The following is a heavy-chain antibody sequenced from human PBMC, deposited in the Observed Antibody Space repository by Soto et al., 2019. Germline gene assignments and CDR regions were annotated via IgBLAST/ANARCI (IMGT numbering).Heavy chain of an antibody. CDR2: INAGNGNT. CDR3: ARDLSIAVAGTYYFDY. D-gene: IGHD6-19*01. J-gene: IGHJ4*02. V-gene: IGHV1-3*01. Sequence: QVQLVQSGAEVKKPGASVKVSCKASGYTFTSYAMHWVRQAPGQRLEWMGWINAGNGNTKYSQKFQGRVTITRDTSASTAYMELSSLRSEDTAVYYCARDLSIAVAGTYYFDYWGQGTLVTVSS. CDR1: GYTFTSYA.